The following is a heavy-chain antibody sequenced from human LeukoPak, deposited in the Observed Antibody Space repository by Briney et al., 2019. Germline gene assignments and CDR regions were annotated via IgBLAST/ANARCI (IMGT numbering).Heavy chain of an antibody. Sequence: GGSLRLSCAASGFTFSSYSMNWVRQAPGKGLEWVSSISGSSRSKYYADSVKGRFTISRDNAKNSLYLQMNSLRVEDTAVYYCARDPGVGMVRGVITYYGMDVWGQGTTVTVSS. D-gene: IGHD3-10*01. CDR2: ISGSSRSK. CDR3: ARDPGVGMVRGVITYYGMDV. CDR1: GFTFSSYS. J-gene: IGHJ6*02. V-gene: IGHV3-21*01.